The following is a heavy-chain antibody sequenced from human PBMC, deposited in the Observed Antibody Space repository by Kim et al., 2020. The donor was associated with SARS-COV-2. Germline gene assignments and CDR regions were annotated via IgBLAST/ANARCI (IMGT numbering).Heavy chain of an antibody. J-gene: IGHJ6*02. D-gene: IGHD2-21*02. Sequence: GGSLRLSCAASGFTFSSYSMNWVRQAPGKGLEWVSSISSSSSYIYYEDSVKGRFIISRDNAKNSLYLQMNSLRAEDTAVYYCAREYCGGDCYQGAYYYYGMDVWGQGTTVTVSS. V-gene: IGHV3-21*01. CDR3: AREYCGGDCYQGAYYYYGMDV. CDR2: ISSSSSYI. CDR1: GFTFSSYS.